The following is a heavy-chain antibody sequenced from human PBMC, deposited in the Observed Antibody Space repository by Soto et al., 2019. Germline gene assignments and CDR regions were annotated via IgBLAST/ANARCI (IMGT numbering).Heavy chain of an antibody. CDR2: IYYSGNT. V-gene: IGHV4-39*07. J-gene: IGHJ4*02. Sequence: SETLSLTCTVSGGSTSSDNYWSWIRQPPGKGLEWIGHIYYSGNTDYNPSLKSRLAISIDTSKNQFSLKLSSVRAEDTAVYYCAKWPGSGHLKYWGQGTMVTVSS. D-gene: IGHD3-10*01. CDR1: GGSTSSDNY. CDR3: AKWPGSGHLKY.